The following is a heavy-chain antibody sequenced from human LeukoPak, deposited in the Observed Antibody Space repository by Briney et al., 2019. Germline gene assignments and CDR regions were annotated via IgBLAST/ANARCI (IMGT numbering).Heavy chain of an antibody. D-gene: IGHD3-16*02. CDR2: ISGSGGST. CDR1: GFTFSSYG. CDR3: AKDAFGGVIVTGNFDY. J-gene: IGHJ4*02. V-gene: IGHV3-23*01. Sequence: GGSVRLPCAASGFTFSSYGMSWVRQAPGKGLEWVSAISGSGGSTYYADSVKGRFTISRDNSKNTLYLQMNSLRAEDTAVYYCAKDAFGGVIVTGNFDYWGQGTLVTVSS.